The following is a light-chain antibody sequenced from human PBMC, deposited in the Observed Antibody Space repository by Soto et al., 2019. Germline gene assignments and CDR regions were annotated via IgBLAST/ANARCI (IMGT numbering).Light chain of an antibody. V-gene: IGKV1-33*01. J-gene: IGKJ4*01. Sequence: DLQMTQSPSSLSASVGDRVTITCQASQDITDYLNWYQQKPGKAPRLLIYDASNLETGVPPRFSGSGSGTDFTFTISSLQPEDIATYYCQQYEALVLSFGGGTKVEIK. CDR3: QQYEALVLS. CDR2: DAS. CDR1: QDITDY.